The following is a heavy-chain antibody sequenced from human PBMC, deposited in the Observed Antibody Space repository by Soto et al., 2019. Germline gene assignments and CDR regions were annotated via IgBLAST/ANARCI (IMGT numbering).Heavy chain of an antibody. J-gene: IGHJ5*02. Sequence: SETLSLTCTVSGGSISSSRYYWGWIRQPPGKGLEWIGSIYYSGSTYYNPSLKSRVTISVDTSKNQFSLKLSSVTAADTAVYYCASTIAVAGKDNWFDPWGQGTLVTVSS. V-gene: IGHV4-39*01. CDR1: GGSISSSRYY. CDR3: ASTIAVAGKDNWFDP. CDR2: IYYSGST. D-gene: IGHD6-19*01.